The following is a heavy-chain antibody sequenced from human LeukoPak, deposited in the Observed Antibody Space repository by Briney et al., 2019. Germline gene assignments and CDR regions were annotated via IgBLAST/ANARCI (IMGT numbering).Heavy chain of an antibody. CDR1: GYTFTSHD. Sequence: ASVKVSCKASGYTFTSHDINWVRQATGQGLEWMGWMNPNSGNTGYAQKFQGRVTMTRNTSISTAYMERSSLRSEDTAVYYCARGQYDYVWGSYPGGYWGQGTLVTVSS. CDR3: ARGQYDYVWGSYPGGY. CDR2: MNPNSGNT. J-gene: IGHJ4*02. V-gene: IGHV1-8*01. D-gene: IGHD3-16*01.